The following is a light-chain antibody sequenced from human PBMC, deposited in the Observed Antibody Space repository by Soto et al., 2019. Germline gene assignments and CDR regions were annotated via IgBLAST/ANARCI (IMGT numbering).Light chain of an antibody. CDR1: QSISSW. CDR3: QQYNSYSTWT. J-gene: IGKJ1*01. CDR2: DAS. Sequence: DIQMTKYPSTLSASVGDRVTITCRASQSISSWLAWYQQKPGKAPKLLIYDASSLESGVPSRFSGSGSGTEFTLTISSLQPDDFATYYCQQYNSYSTWTFGQGTKVDI. V-gene: IGKV1-5*01.